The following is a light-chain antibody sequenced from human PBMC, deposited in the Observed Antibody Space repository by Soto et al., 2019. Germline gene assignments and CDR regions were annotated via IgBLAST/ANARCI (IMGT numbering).Light chain of an antibody. CDR2: DAS. CDR3: QQYNSYSPAWT. CDR1: QSITNL. J-gene: IGKJ1*01. Sequence: DIQMTQSPSTLSASVGDRVTITCRASQSITNLLAWYQQKPGKAPNLLIYDASSLESGVPSRFSGSGSGTEFTLTISGLQPDDFATYYCQQYNSYSPAWTFGQGTKVDI. V-gene: IGKV1-5*01.